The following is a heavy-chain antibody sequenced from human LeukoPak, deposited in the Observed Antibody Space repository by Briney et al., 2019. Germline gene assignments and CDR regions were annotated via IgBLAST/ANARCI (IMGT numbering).Heavy chain of an antibody. D-gene: IGHD3-22*01. Sequence: GGSLRLSCTASGFTFDYYAMHWVRQTPGKGLEWLSLISGDGGRTVYADSVKGRFTISRDNSKSSLYLQMNSLSTEDSALFYCVKDVSNIDSSGHFDYWGHGTLVTVSS. J-gene: IGHJ4*01. CDR2: ISGDGGRT. V-gene: IGHV3-43*02. CDR1: GFTFDYYA. CDR3: VKDVSNIDSSGHFDY.